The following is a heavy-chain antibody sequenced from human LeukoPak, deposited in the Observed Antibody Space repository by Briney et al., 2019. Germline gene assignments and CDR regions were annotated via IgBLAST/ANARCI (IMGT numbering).Heavy chain of an antibody. D-gene: IGHD5/OR15-5a*01. V-gene: IGHV1-18*01. CDR1: GYTFPSYG. Sequence: ASVKVSCKASGYTFPSYGISWVRQAPGQGLEWMGWISAYNRNTNYAQKLQGRVTMTTDTSTSTAYMKLRSLISDDTAVYYCATEGSHRDLLDYWGQGTLVTVSS. J-gene: IGHJ4*02. CDR2: ISAYNRNT. CDR3: ATEGSHRDLLDY.